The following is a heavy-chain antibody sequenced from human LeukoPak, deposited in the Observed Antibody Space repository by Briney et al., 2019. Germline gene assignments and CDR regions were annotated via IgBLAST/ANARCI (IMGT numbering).Heavy chain of an antibody. CDR3: AVLAVWFGELRYYYYYGMDV. D-gene: IGHD3-10*01. CDR2: ISYDGSNK. J-gene: IGHJ6*02. Sequence: GGSLRLSCAASGFTFSSHGMHWVRQAPGKGLEWVAVISYDGSNKYYADSVKGRFTISRDNSKNTLYLQMNSLRAEDTAVYYCAVLAVWFGELRYYYYYGMDVWGQGTTVTVSS. V-gene: IGHV3-30*03. CDR1: GFTFSSHG.